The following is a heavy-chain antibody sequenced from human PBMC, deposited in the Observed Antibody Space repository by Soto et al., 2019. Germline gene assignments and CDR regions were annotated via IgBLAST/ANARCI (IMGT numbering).Heavy chain of an antibody. Sequence: VQVWESGGDLVQPGGSLRLSCEASGFTFSNFALTWVRQAQGKGLEWVSGISGTGRSTFYADSVKDRFTISRDNSKNTVYLQMTSLRAEDTAVYYCAKGNTSGWYFFDYWGQGTLVTVSS. CDR3: AKGNTSGWYFFDY. D-gene: IGHD6-19*01. V-gene: IGHV3-23*01. CDR1: GFTFSNFA. CDR2: ISGTGRST. J-gene: IGHJ4*02.